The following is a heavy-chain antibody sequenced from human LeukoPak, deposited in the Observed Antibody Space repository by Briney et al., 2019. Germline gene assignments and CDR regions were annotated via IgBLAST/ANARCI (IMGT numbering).Heavy chain of an antibody. Sequence: GGSLRLSCEVFGFTFSTSAMSWVRQAPGKGLEWVSVIYSGGSTYYADSVKGRFTISRDNSKNTLYLQMNSLRAEDTAVYFCATGERMVRGDGVDYWGQGTLVTVSS. CDR2: IYSGGST. CDR3: ATGERMVRGDGVDY. CDR1: GFTFSTSA. V-gene: IGHV3-66*01. D-gene: IGHD3-10*01. J-gene: IGHJ4*02.